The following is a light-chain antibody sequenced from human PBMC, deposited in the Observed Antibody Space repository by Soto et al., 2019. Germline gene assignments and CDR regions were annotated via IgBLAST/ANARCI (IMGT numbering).Light chain of an antibody. J-gene: IGLJ1*01. CDR2: EVS. Sequence: QSVLTQPASVSGSPGQSITISCTGTSSDVGSYNLVSWYQQHPGKAPKLMIYEVSKRPSGLSNRFSGSKSGNTASLTISGLQAEDEADYYCCSYAGSRTPLIFGTGTKVTVL. CDR3: CSYAGSRTPLI. CDR1: SSDVGSYNL. V-gene: IGLV2-23*02.